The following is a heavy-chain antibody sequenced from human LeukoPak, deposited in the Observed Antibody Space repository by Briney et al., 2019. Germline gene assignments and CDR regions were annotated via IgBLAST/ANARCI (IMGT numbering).Heavy chain of an antibody. D-gene: IGHD5-18*01. J-gene: IGHJ5*02. CDR2: INTNTGNP. CDR3: ARGFRGYSYSASWFDP. V-gene: IGHV7-4-1*02. CDR1: GYTFTSYA. Sequence: ASVKVSCKASGYTFTSYAMNWVRQAPGQGVEWMGWINTNTGNPTYAQGFTGRFVFSLDTSVSTAYLQISSLKAEDTAVYYCARGFRGYSYSASWFDPWGQGTLVTVSS.